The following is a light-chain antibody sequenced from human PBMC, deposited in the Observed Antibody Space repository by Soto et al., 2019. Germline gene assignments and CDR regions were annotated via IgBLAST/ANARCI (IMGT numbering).Light chain of an antibody. J-gene: IGKJ1*01. CDR1: QSVSSY. CDR3: QQRNSWPPVT. Sequence: EIVLTQSPATLSLSPGERATLSCRASQSVSSYLAWYQQKPGQAPRLLIYDASNRATGIPARFSGSGSGTDFTLTISSLEPEDFAVYYCQQRNSWPPVTFGQGTKVDIK. CDR2: DAS. V-gene: IGKV3-11*01.